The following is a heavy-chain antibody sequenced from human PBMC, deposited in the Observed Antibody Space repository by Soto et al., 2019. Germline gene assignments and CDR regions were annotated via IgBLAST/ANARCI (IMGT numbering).Heavy chain of an antibody. V-gene: IGHV3-23*01. CDR2: ISGGSGDST. D-gene: IGHD2-2*01. CDR1: GFTFSNYA. J-gene: IGHJ4*02. CDR3: AKNQPSWATRAAFDY. Sequence: PVGSLRLSCAASGFTFSNYAMNWVRQAPGKGLEWVSGISGGSGDSTFYADSVKGRFTISRDNSKNTLHLQTNSLRTEDTAVYYCAKNQPSWATRAAFDYWGQGTLVTVSS.